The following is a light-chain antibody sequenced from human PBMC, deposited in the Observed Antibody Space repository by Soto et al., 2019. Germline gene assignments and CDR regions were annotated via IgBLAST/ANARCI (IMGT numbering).Light chain of an antibody. J-gene: IGKJ3*01. V-gene: IGKV2-30*01. CDR1: QTLVSSDGNTY. CDR3: MQGTHWPFT. CDR2: KVS. Sequence: DVVMTQSPLSLPVTLGQPASISCRSSQTLVSSDGNTYLNWFQQRPGQSPRRLIYKVSSRDSGVPDRFSGSGSGTDFTLKISRVEAEDVGVYYCMQGTHWPFTFGPGTKVDVK.